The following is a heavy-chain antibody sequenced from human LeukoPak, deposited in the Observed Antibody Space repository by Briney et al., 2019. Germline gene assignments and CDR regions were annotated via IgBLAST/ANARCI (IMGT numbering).Heavy chain of an antibody. D-gene: IGHD3-3*01. CDR2: IYYSGST. J-gene: IGHJ5*02. Sequence: PWETLSLTCTLSSGSISSYYGSWTRQPPGKGLEGIGGIYYSGSTNYNPPLKRRVPQSVDTPKNHSSLKPSSVTAADTAVYHWTRGGDIGSGYSYGNWFDPWGQGTLVTVSS. CDR1: SGSISSYY. CDR3: TRGGDIGSGYSYGNWFDP. V-gene: IGHV4-59*12.